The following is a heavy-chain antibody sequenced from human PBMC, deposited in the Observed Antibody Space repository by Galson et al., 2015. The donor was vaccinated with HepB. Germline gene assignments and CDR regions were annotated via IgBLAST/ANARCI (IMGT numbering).Heavy chain of an antibody. CDR2: ISSSGSTI. Sequence: SLRLSCAASGFTFSSYEMNWVRQAPGKGLEWVSYISSSGSTIYYADSVKGRFTISRDNAKNSLYLQMNSLRAEDTAVYYCARDAAVAGTMACDYWGQGTLVTVSS. D-gene: IGHD6-19*01. CDR3: ARDAAVAGTMACDY. CDR1: GFTFSSYE. V-gene: IGHV3-48*03. J-gene: IGHJ4*02.